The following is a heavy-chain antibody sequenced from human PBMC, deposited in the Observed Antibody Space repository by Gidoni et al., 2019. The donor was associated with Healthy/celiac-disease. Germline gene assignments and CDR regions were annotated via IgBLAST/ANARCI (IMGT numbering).Heavy chain of an antibody. CDR2: SSGSGGST. Sequence: EVQLLESGGGLVQPGGSLRLSCAASGFTFSRYAMSWVRQAPGKGLEWVSASSGSGGSTYYADSVKGRFTISRDNSKNTLYLQMNSLRAEDTAVYYCAKNRVGDFWSGYPSPDYWGQGTLVTVSS. J-gene: IGHJ4*02. CDR1: GFTFSRYA. V-gene: IGHV3-23*01. CDR3: AKNRVGDFWSGYPSPDY. D-gene: IGHD3-3*01.